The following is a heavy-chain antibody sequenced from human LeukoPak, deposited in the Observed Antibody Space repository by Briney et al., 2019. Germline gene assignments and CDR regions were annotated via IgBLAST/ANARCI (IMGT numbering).Heavy chain of an antibody. V-gene: IGHV3-11*01. D-gene: IGHD2-2*02. CDR2: ISSSGSTI. J-gene: IGHJ6*02. Sequence: PGGSLRLSCAASGFTFSVYYMSWIRQAPGKGLEWVSYISSSGSTIYYADSVKGRFTISRDNAKNSLYLQMNSLRAEDTAVYYCAREGGVPAAIRGAPYYYYYGMDVWGQGTTVTVSS. CDR3: AREGGVPAAIRGAPYYYYYGMDV. CDR1: GFTFSVYY.